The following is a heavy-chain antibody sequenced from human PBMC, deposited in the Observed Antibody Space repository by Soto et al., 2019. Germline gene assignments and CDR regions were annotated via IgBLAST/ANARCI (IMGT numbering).Heavy chain of an antibody. V-gene: IGHV4-59*01. Sequence: PSETLSLTCTVSGGSISSYYWGWIRQPPGKGLEWIGYIYYSGSTNYNPSLKSRVTISVDTSKNQFSLKLSSVTAADTAVYYCAREIREWLVFDYWGQGTLVTVSS. D-gene: IGHD6-19*01. CDR3: AREIREWLVFDY. J-gene: IGHJ4*02. CDR1: GGSISSYY. CDR2: IYYSGST.